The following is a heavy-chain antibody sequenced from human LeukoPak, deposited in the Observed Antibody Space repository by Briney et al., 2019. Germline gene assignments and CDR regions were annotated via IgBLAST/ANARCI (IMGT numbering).Heavy chain of an antibody. CDR2: INSDGSST. CDR3: ARGRPYSYGYDY. V-gene: IGHV3-74*01. J-gene: IGHJ4*02. CDR1: GFTFSSYW. D-gene: IGHD5-18*01. Sequence: GGSLRLSCAASGFTFSSYWMHWVRQAPGKGLVWVSRINSDGSSTSYADSVKGRFTISRDNAKNTLYLQMNSLRAEDTAVYYCARGRPYSYGYDYWGQGTLVTVS.